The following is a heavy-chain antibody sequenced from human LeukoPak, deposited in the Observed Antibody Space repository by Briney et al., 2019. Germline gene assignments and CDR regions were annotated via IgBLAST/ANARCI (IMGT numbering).Heavy chain of an antibody. J-gene: IGHJ4*02. V-gene: IGHV3-33*01. CDR3: ARDRIKYYYDSSGYLDY. CDR2: IWYDGSNK. D-gene: IGHD3-22*01. CDR1: GFTFSSYG. Sequence: GGSLRLSCAASGFTFSSYGMHWVRQAPGKGLEWVAVIWYDGSNKYYADSVKGRFTISRDNSKNTLYLQMNSLRAEDTAEYYCARDRIKYYYDSSGYLDYWGQGTLVTVSS.